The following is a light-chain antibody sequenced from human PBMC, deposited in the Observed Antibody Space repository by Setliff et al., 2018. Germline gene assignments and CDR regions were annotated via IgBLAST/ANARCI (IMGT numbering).Light chain of an antibody. V-gene: IGLV2-14*03. Sequence: QSVLTQPASVSGSPGQSITISCSGTSNDVGSYDLVSWYQQHPGKAPKLIIYGVSDRPSGVSSRFSGSKAGNTASLTISGLQAEDEADYYCCAYTSSTTYVFGTGTKVTVL. CDR3: CAYTSSTTYV. J-gene: IGLJ1*01. CDR1: SNDVGSYDL. CDR2: GVS.